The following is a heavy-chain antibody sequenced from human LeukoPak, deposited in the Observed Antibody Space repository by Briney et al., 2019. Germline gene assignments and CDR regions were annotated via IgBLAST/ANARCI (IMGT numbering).Heavy chain of an antibody. CDR3: ARDSKLFGDMKVVVITNTFDY. CDR2: ISYDGSNK. J-gene: IGHJ4*02. V-gene: IGHV3-30-3*01. Sequence: GGSLRLSCAASGFTFSSYAMHWVRQAPGKGLEWVAVISYDGSNKYYADSVKGRFTISRDNSKNTLYLQMNSLRAEDTAVYYCARDSKLFGDMKVVVITNTFDYWGQGTLVTVSS. CDR1: GFTFSSYA. D-gene: IGHD3-22*01.